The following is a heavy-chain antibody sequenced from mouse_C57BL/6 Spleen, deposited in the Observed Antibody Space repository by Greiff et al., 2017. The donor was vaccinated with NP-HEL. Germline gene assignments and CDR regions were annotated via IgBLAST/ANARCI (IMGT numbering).Heavy chain of an antibody. Sequence: VQLQQSGAELVKPGASVKMSCKASGYTFTTYPIEWMKQNPGKSLEWIGNFHPYNDDTKYNEKFKGKATLTVEKSSSTVYLGLSRLTSDDAAVYYCARRGHWDEGLAYWGQGTLVTVSA. CDR1: GYTFTTYP. J-gene: IGHJ3*01. D-gene: IGHD4-1*01. CDR2: FHPYNDDT. V-gene: IGHV1-47*01. CDR3: ARRGHWDEGLAY.